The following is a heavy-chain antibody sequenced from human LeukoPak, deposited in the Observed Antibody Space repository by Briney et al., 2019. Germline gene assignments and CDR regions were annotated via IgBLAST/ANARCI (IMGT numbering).Heavy chain of an antibody. CDR2: IYYSGST. D-gene: IGHD3-10*01. Sequence: SETLSLTCTVSGGSISSYYWSWIRQPPGKGLEWVGYIYYSGSTNYNPSLKSRVTISVDTSKNQFSLKLSSVTAADTAVYYCARVGPSGGSGSYCNDWGQGTLVTVSS. CDR1: GGSISSYY. CDR3: ARVGPSGGSGSYCND. J-gene: IGHJ4*02. V-gene: IGHV4-59*01.